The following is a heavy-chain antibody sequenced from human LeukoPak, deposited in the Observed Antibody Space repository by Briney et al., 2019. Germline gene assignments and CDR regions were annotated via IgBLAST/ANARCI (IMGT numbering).Heavy chain of an antibody. D-gene: IGHD3-9*01. J-gene: IGHJ5*02. Sequence: PSETLSLTCTVSGGPISSSSYYWGWIRQPPGKGLEWIGSINYSGSTYYNPSLNSRVTISVDTSKNQLSLKVNSVTAADTAVYYCARHKAPYDILTGYSVGWFDPWGQGTLVTVSS. CDR2: INYSGST. V-gene: IGHV4-39*01. CDR1: GGPISSSSYY. CDR3: ARHKAPYDILTGYSVGWFDP.